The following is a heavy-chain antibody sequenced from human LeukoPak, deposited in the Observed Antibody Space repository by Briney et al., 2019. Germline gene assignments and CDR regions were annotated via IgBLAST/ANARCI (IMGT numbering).Heavy chain of an antibody. D-gene: IGHD3-22*01. CDR1: GGSFSGYY. CDR2: INHSGST. CDR3: ARVSYYYDSSGSSDAFDI. V-gene: IGHV4-34*01. Sequence: SETLSLTCAVYGGSFSGYYWSWIRQPPGKGLEWIGEINHSGSTNYNPSLKSRVTISVDTSKNQFSLKLSSVTAADTAVYYCARVSYYYDSSGSSDAFDIWGQGTMVTVSS. J-gene: IGHJ3*02.